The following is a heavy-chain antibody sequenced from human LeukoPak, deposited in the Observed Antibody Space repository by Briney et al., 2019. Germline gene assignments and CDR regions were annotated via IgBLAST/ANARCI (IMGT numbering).Heavy chain of an antibody. CDR1: GGSISSGGYS. Sequence: SQTLSLTCAVSGGSISSGGYSWSWIRQSPGTGLEWIGYVYYSGSTNYNPSLQSRLTLSLDTSKKQVSLKLSSVTAADTAVYYCARKSIVTAGRKPYDYWDQGTLVTVSP. CDR3: ARKSIVTAGRKPYDY. D-gene: IGHD6-13*01. J-gene: IGHJ4*02. V-gene: IGHV4-30-4*07. CDR2: VYYSGST.